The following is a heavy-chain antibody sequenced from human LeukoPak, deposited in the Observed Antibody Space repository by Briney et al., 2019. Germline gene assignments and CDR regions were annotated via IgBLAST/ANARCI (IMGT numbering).Heavy chain of an antibody. CDR2: INSGGST. CDR1: GFTVTRNH. D-gene: IGHD3-22*01. Sequence: GGSLRLSCAASGFTVTRNHMNWVRQAPGKGLEWVSAINSGGSTFYADSVKGRFTTSRDNSKSTLSLQMNSLRAEDTAVYYCARDDPFDSARFFDIWGQGTMVTVSS. J-gene: IGHJ3*02. V-gene: IGHV3-53*01. CDR3: ARDDPFDSARFFDI.